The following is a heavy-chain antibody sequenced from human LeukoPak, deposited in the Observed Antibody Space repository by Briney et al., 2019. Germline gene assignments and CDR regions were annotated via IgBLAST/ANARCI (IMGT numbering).Heavy chain of an antibody. D-gene: IGHD3-22*01. CDR2: IYHSGST. V-gene: IGHV4-4*02. CDR3: ARDRYRITMIVVVPT. J-gene: IGHJ5*02. Sequence: SETLSLTCAVSGGSISSSNWWSWVRQPPGKGLEWIGEIYHSGSTNYNPSLKSRVTISVDKSKNQFSLKLSSVTAADTAVYYCARDRYRITMIVVVPTWGQGTLVTVSS. CDR1: GGSISSSNW.